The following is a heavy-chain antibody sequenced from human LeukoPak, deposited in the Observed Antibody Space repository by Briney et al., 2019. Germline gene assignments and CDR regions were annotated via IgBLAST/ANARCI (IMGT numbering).Heavy chain of an antibody. J-gene: IGHJ3*02. CDR1: VGTFSSYA. V-gene: IGHV1-69*06. D-gene: IGHD2-15*01. Sequence: ASVKVSCKASVGTFSSYAISWVRQAPGQGLEWMGGIIPIFGTANYAQKFQGRVTTTAEKSTSTAYMELGSLSSEDTAVYYGARDFRRYCSGGSCYSYHDAFEIWGQGTMVTVSS. CDR2: IIPIFGTA. CDR3: ARDFRRYCSGGSCYSYHDAFEI.